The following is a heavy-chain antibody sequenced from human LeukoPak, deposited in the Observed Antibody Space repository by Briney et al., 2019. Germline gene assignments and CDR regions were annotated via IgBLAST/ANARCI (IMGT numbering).Heavy chain of an antibody. CDR2: IKQDGSEK. Sequence: GGSLRLSCAASGCTFSSYWMSWVRQAPGKGLEWVANIKQDGSEKYYVDSVKGRFTISRDNAKNSLYLQMNSLRAEDTAVYYCARDGKYYDSSGYYAFDYWGQGTLVTVSS. CDR1: GCTFSSYW. CDR3: ARDGKYYDSSGYYAFDY. V-gene: IGHV3-7*01. D-gene: IGHD3-22*01. J-gene: IGHJ4*02.